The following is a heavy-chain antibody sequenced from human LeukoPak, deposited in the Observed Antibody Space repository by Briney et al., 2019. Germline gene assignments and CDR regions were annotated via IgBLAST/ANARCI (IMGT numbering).Heavy chain of an antibody. V-gene: IGHV6-1*01. D-gene: IGHD7-27*01. Sequence: SQTLSLTCAISGDSVSSNSAAWNWIRQSPSRGLEWLGRTYYRSKWYNDYAVSVKSRITINPDTSKNQFSLQLNSVTPEDTAVYYCARAALGTNHSKRFYYYYYMDVWGKGTTVTVSS. J-gene: IGHJ6*03. CDR2: TYYRSKWYN. CDR3: ARAALGTNHSKRFYYYYYMDV. CDR1: GDSVSSNSAA.